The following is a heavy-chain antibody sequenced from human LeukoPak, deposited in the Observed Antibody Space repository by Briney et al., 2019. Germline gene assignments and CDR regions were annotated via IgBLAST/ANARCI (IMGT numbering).Heavy chain of an antibody. CDR3: ARGTGTTAED. D-gene: IGHD1-7*01. CDR1: GGSFSGYY. CDR2: IYYSGST. V-gene: IGHV4-31*11. J-gene: IGHJ4*02. Sequence: PSETLSLTCAVYGGSFSGYYWSWIRQHPGKGLEWIGYIYYSGSTYYNPSLKSRVTISVDTSKNQFSLKLSSVTAADTAVYYCARGTGTTAEDWGQGTLVTVSS.